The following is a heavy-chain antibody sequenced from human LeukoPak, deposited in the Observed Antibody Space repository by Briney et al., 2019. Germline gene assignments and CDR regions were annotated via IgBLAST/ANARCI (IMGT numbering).Heavy chain of an antibody. D-gene: IGHD3-10*01. CDR2: ISGSGGST. CDR3: AKDATVLLWFGELLSDY. CDR1: GFTFSSYA. Sequence: GGSLRLSCAASGFTFSSYAMSWVRQAPGKGLEWVSAISGSGGSTYYADSAKGRFTISRDNSKNTLYLQMNSLRAEDTAVYYCAKDATVLLWFGELLSDYWGQGTLVTVSS. J-gene: IGHJ4*02. V-gene: IGHV3-23*01.